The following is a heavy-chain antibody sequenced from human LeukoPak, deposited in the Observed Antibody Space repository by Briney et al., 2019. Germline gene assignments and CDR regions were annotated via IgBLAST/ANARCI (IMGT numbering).Heavy chain of an antibody. CDR3: ARARTGFDL. CDR1: GGSISSYY. D-gene: IGHD1-1*01. V-gene: IGHV4-59*01. Sequence: SETLSLTCTVSGGSISSYYWSWIRQPPGKGLEWIGYIYYSGSTNYNPSLKSRVTISVDTSKNQFSLKLSSVTAVDTAVYYCARARTGFDLWGQGALVTVSS. J-gene: IGHJ5*02. CDR2: IYYSGST.